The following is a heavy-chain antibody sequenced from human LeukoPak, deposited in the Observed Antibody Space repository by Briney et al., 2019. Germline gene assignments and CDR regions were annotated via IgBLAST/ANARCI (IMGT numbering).Heavy chain of an antibody. V-gene: IGHV1-46*01. D-gene: IGHD4-23*01. CDR3: ARDFANGGNSPWYFDL. CDR1: GYTFTSYY. Sequence: ASEKVSCKASGYTFTSYYMHWVRQAPGQGLEWMGIINPSGGSTSYAQKFQGRVTMTRDTSTSTVYMELSSLRSEDTAVYYCARDFANGGNSPWYFDLWGRGTLVTVSS. J-gene: IGHJ2*01. CDR2: INPSGGST.